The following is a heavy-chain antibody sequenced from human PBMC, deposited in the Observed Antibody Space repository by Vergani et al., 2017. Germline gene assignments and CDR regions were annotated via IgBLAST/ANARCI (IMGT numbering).Heavy chain of an antibody. CDR1: GITFSSYW. V-gene: IGHV3-7*01. Sequence: VQLVESGGDLVHPGGSLRLSCAASGITFSSYWMTWVRQAPGKGLEWVANIKADGSEKYYVDSVKGRFTISRDNDMNSVYLQMNSLGVEDTAVYYCASGYPLPDFWGQGTLVTVSS. D-gene: IGHD2-2*01. J-gene: IGHJ4*02. CDR3: ASGYPLPDF. CDR2: IKADGSEK.